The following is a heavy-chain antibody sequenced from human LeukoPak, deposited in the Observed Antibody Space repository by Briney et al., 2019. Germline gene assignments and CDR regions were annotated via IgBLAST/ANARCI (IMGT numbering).Heavy chain of an antibody. Sequence: GASVKVSCKASGYTFTSYGINWVRQAPGQGLEWMGGIIPIFGTANYAQKFQGRVTITTDESTSTAYMELSSLRSEDTAVYYCARGVSVVANFDYWGQGTLVTVSS. CDR2: IIPIFGTA. CDR1: GYTFTSYG. J-gene: IGHJ4*02. V-gene: IGHV1-69*05. CDR3: ARGVSVVANFDY. D-gene: IGHD2-15*01.